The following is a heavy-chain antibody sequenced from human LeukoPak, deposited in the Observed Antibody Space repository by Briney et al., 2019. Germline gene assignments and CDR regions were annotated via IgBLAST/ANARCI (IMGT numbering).Heavy chain of an antibody. CDR3: ARVEYGRGDY. D-gene: IGHD4/OR15-4a*01. Sequence: GGSLRLSCAVPGISVSTNHVSWVRQAPGKGLEWVSIIYSGGTTYYTHSVKGRFTISRDNSKNTLSLQMNSVRAEDTAVYYCARVEYGRGDYWGQGTLVTVSS. CDR1: GISVSTNH. V-gene: IGHV3-66*01. CDR2: IYSGGTT. J-gene: IGHJ4*02.